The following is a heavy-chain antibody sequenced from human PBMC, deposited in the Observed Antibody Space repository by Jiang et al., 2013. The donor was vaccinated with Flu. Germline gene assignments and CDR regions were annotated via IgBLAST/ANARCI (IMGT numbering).Heavy chain of an antibody. Sequence: EWLGRTYYRSQWYSNYAVSVKSRIFIKADTSKNQFSMQLNSVTPEDTAVYYCARDSSRYSGPFDIWGQGTMVTVSS. CDR2: TYYRSQWYS. J-gene: IGHJ3*02. V-gene: IGHV6-1*01. D-gene: IGHD6-13*01. CDR3: ARDSSRYSGPFDI.